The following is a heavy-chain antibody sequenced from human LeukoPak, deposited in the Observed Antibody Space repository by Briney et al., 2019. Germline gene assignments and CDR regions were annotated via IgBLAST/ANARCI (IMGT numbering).Heavy chain of an antibody. CDR1: GFSFSNSS. Sequence: GGSLRLSCAASGFSFSNSSMNWLRQAPGKGLEWVSSISTGSGYIFQADSVKGRFTISRDNAKNSLYLQMNSLRAEDTAVYYCARDNSEGQWLVGNWFDPWGQGTLVTVSS. D-gene: IGHD6-19*01. V-gene: IGHV3-21*01. CDR2: ISTGSGYI. J-gene: IGHJ5*02. CDR3: ARDNSEGQWLVGNWFDP.